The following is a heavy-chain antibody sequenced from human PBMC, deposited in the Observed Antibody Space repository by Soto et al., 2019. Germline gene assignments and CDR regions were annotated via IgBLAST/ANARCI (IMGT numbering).Heavy chain of an antibody. Sequence: SETLSLTCTVSGGSISSYYWSWIRQPPGKGLEWIGYIYYSGSTNYNPSLKSRVTISVDTSKNQFSLKLSSVTAADTAVYYCARVSIVGATYYYYYGMDGWGQGTKVTVSS. D-gene: IGHD1-26*01. CDR3: ARVSIVGATYYYYYGMDG. CDR1: GGSISSYY. J-gene: IGHJ6*02. V-gene: IGHV4-59*01. CDR2: IYYSGST.